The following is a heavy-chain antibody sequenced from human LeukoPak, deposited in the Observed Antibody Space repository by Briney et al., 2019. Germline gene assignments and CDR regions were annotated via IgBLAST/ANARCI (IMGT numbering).Heavy chain of an antibody. CDR1: GFTFSNYN. CDR2: ITSSSSTK. Sequence: PGGSQRLSCAGSGFTFSNYNMNWVRQSPGKGLEWISYITSSSSTKFYADSVKGRFTISRDNAKNSLSLQMNSLRAEDTAVYYCARADPDFDYWGQGTLVTVSS. V-gene: IGHV3-48*01. J-gene: IGHJ4*02. CDR3: ARADPDFDY.